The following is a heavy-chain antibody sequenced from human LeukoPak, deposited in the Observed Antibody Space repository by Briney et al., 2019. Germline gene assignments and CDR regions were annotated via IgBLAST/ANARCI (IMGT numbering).Heavy chain of an antibody. CDR2: ISYDGSKK. V-gene: IGHV3-30*04. J-gene: IGHJ6*04. D-gene: IGHD6-19*01. Sequence: PGRSLRLSCAASGFTFSSYAMHWVRQAPGKGLEWVAVISYDGSKKYYADSVKGRFTISRDNSKNTLYLQMNSLRAEDTAVYYCARDYLPLGYSSGWIYYYYGVDVWGKGTTVTVSS. CDR3: ARDYLPLGYSSGWIYYYYGVDV. CDR1: GFTFSSYA.